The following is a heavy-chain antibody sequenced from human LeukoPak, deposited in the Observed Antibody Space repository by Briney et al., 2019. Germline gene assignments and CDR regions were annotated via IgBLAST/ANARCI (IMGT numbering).Heavy chain of an antibody. Sequence: ASVKVSCKASGYTFTGYYMHWVRQAPGQGLEWMGWINPNSGDTKYSQNFQGRVTMTRDTSITTAYMELSRLTSDDTAVYYCARDGYYGSGKTVDYWGQGTLVTVSS. D-gene: IGHD3-10*01. J-gene: IGHJ4*02. CDR3: ARDGYYGSGKTVDY. CDR1: GYTFTGYY. CDR2: INPNSGDT. V-gene: IGHV1-2*02.